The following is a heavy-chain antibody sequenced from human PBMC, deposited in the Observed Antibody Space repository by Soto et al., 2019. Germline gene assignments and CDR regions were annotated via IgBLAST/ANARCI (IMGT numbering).Heavy chain of an antibody. CDR3: ARQSPLRYFDWLLLDY. CDR1: GDSISRYY. Sequence: AEILSLTWTVSGDSISRYYWSWIRQPPGKGLEWIGYIYYSGSTNDDPSLKSRVTISVDTSTNQFSLKLSSVTAADTAVYYCARQSPLRYFDWLLLDYWGQGTLVTVSS. D-gene: IGHD3-9*01. V-gene: IGHV4-59*08. CDR2: IYYSGST. J-gene: IGHJ4*02.